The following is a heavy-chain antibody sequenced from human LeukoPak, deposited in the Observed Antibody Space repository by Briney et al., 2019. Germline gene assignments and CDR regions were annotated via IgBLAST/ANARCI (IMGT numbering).Heavy chain of an antibody. V-gene: IGHV3-33*08. Sequence: GGSLRLSCAASGFNFSSYAMSWVRRAPGKGLECVAVIWYDGSNKYYADSVKGRFTISRDNSKNTLYLQMNSLRAEDTAVYYCARDGEYYDSSGPRDYWGQGTLVTVSS. CDR2: IWYDGSNK. D-gene: IGHD3-22*01. CDR3: ARDGEYYDSSGPRDY. J-gene: IGHJ4*02. CDR1: GFNFSSYA.